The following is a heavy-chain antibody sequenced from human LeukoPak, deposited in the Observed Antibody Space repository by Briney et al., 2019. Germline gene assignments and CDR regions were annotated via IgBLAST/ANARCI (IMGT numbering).Heavy chain of an antibody. CDR1: GCSISSYY. CDR3: TRGSIAYYYMDV. J-gene: IGHJ6*03. CDR2: IYYSGST. Sequence: PSETLSLTCTVSGCSISSYYWSWIREPPGKGLEWIWNIYYSGSTNYNPSLKSRVTISVDTSKNQSSLKLSSVTAADTAVYYCTRGSIAYYYMDVWGKGTTVTVSS. V-gene: IGHV4-59*01. D-gene: IGHD3-22*01.